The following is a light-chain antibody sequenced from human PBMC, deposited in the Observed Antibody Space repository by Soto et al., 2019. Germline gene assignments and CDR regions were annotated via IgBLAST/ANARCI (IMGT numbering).Light chain of an antibody. CDR2: DAS. CDR3: QQRSNWPPAT. J-gene: IGKJ5*01. CDR1: QSVSSY. V-gene: IGKV3-11*01. Sequence: EIVLTPSPGTLSLSPGERATLSCRASQSVSSYLAWYQQKPGQAPRLLIYDASNRATGIPARFSGSGSGTDITLTISSLEPEDFAVYYCQQRSNWPPATFGQGTRLEIK.